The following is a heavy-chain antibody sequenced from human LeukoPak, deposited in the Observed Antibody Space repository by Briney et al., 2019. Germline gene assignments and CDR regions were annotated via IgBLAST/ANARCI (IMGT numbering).Heavy chain of an antibody. CDR2: INPNSGGT. D-gene: IGHD2-2*02. V-gene: IGHV1-2*02. Sequence: ASVKVSCKASGYTFTGYYMHWVRQAPGQGLEWMGWINPNSGGTNYAQKFQGRVTMTRDTSISTAYMELRSLRSDDTAVYYCARGVPAAILQGFWGYYYYGMDVWGQGTTVTVSS. CDR1: GYTFTGYY. CDR3: ARGVPAAILQGFWGYYYYGMDV. J-gene: IGHJ6*02.